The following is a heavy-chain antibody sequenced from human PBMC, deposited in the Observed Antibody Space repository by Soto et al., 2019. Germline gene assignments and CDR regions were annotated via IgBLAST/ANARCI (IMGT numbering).Heavy chain of an antibody. J-gene: IGHJ4*02. CDR2: INHSGST. Sequence: SETLSLTCAVYGGSFSGYYWSWIRQPPGKGLEWIGEINHSGSTNYNPSLKSRVTISVDTSKNRFSLRLGFVTAADTAVYYCARVRAMVRGVIHWYFDYWGQGTLVTVSS. D-gene: IGHD3-10*01. CDR3: ARVRAMVRGVIHWYFDY. V-gene: IGHV4-34*01. CDR1: GGSFSGYY.